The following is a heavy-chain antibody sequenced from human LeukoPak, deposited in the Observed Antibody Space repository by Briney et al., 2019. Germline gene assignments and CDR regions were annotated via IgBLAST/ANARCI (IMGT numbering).Heavy chain of an antibody. CDR3: ARASGAFDY. CDR1: GGSLSNSH. Sequence: SETLSLTCTVSGGSLSNSHWSWIRQPAGKGLEWIGIIYKTGSTNYNPSLKSRVTISRDTSKNQFSLKLSSVTAADTAVYYCARASGAFDYWGQGALVTVSS. J-gene: IGHJ4*02. CDR2: IYKTGST. V-gene: IGHV4-4*07.